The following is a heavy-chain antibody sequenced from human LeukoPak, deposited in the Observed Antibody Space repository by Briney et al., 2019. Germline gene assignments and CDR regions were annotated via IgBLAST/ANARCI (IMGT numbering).Heavy chain of an antibody. CDR1: GFTFNSYS. V-gene: IGHV3-48*02. Sequence: GGSLRLSCAASGFTFNSYSMNWVRQAPGKGLEWVSYINTAGGATHHADAVKGRFTISRDNAKNSLSLQMNSLRDEDTAVYYCAREGYYGAYDIWGQGTMVTVSS. CDR3: AREGYYGAYDI. D-gene: IGHD3-10*01. J-gene: IGHJ3*02. CDR2: INTAGGAT.